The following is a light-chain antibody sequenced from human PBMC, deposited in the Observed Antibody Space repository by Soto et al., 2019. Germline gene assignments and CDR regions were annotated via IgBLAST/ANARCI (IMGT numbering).Light chain of an antibody. CDR1: QSVASGY. V-gene: IGKV3-20*01. J-gene: IGKJ1*01. CDR3: QHYGSSRT. CDR2: GAS. Sequence: EIVLPQSPGTLSLSPGERATLSCRATQSVASGYFAWYQQKPGQAPRLLISGASTRATGIPDRFSGSGSGTDLTLTISRLEPEDFAVYYCQHYGSSRTFGQGTKVEIK.